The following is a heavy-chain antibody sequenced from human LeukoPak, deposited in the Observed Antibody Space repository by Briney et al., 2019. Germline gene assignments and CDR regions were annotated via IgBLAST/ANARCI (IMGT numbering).Heavy chain of an antibody. Sequence: GGSLKLSCAAFGFTFSGYTMHWVRQAPGKGLEWVAVLSFDGSNKYYADSVKGRFSISRDNSKNTLYLQMNSLRVEDTAVYYCARGMQDLQLLVPPDYWGQGTLVTVSS. V-gene: IGHV3-30*04. CDR1: GFTFSGYT. CDR2: LSFDGSNK. D-gene: IGHD5-18*01. CDR3: ARGMQDLQLLVPPDY. J-gene: IGHJ4*02.